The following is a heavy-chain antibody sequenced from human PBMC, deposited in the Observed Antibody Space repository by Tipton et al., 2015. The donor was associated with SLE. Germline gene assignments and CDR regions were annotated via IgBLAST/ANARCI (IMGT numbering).Heavy chain of an antibody. J-gene: IGHJ6*02. CDR2: VYTSGRT. D-gene: IGHD2-21*02. Sequence: TLSLTCSVSGASLSTGTYYWSWIRQSAGEGLEWIGRVYTSGRTYYNPSLNSRVTMSVDTSKNQFSLKLASVTAADTAVYYCARGMVTWRGAILGVDVWGLGTTVNVSS. V-gene: IGHV4-61*02. CDR1: GASLSTGTYY. CDR3: ARGMVTWRGAILGVDV.